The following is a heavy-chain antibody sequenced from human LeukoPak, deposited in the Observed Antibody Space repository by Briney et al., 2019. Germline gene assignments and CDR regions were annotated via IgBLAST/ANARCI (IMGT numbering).Heavy chain of an antibody. CDR1: GVSITSSTHY. V-gene: IGHV4-39*07. CDR3: ARDYCSSTSCYLDY. CDR2: IYYTGSPT. D-gene: IGHD2-2*01. Sequence: SETLSLTCTVSGVSITSSTHYWGWIRQPPGKGLEWIGTIYYTGSPTFYNPSLKSRLTISVDTSKSHFSLKLTSVTAADTAVYYCARDYCSSTSCYLDYWGQGTLVTVSS. J-gene: IGHJ4*02.